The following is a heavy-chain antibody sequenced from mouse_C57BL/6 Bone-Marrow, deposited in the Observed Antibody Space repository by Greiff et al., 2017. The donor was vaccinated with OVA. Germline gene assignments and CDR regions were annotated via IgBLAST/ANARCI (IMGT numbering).Heavy chain of an antibody. J-gene: IGHJ3*01. CDR3: ARNLAWFAY. V-gene: IGHV1-9*01. CDR1: GYTFTGYW. CDR2: ILPGSGST. Sequence: QVQLQQSGAELMKPGASVTLSCKATGYTFTGYWIEWVKQSPGHGLEWIGEILPGSGSTNNHENFKGMATFTAETSSNTAYMRLSSLTTANYAIYYCARNLAWFAYWGQGTLVTVSA.